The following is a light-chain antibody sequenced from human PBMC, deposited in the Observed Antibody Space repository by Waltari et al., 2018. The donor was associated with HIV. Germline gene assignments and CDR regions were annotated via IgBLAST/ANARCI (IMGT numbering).Light chain of an antibody. V-gene: IGKV3D-15*01. CDR1: QNITNK. CDR2: DAS. CDR3: QQYEYWPET. J-gene: IGKJ1*01. Sequence: VVLTQAPSTLSVSLGEGASLSCRATQNITNKLGWYQQKAGQAPRLLIHDASRRATAIPDRFSGSGSGTEFNLIISRLLFEDVALYVCQQYEYWPETFGQGTKVEIK.